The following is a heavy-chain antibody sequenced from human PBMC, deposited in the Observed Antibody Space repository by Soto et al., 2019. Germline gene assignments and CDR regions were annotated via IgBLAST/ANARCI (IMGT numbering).Heavy chain of an antibody. CDR3: AKDFRSYYYGSGSYYGLDY. D-gene: IGHD3-10*01. CDR2: ISYDGSNK. J-gene: IGHJ4*02. V-gene: IGHV3-30*18. Sequence: GSLRLSCAASGFTFSSYGMHWVRQAPGKGLEWVAVISYDGSNKYYADSVKGRFTISRDNSKNTLYLQMNSLRAEDTAVYYCAKDFRSYYYGSGSYYGLDYWGQGTLVTVSS. CDR1: GFTFSSYG.